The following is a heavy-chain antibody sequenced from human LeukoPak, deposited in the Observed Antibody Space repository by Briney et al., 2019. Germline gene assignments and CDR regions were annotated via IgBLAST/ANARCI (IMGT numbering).Heavy chain of an antibody. CDR3: ARDSNDSSGYYYFI. J-gene: IGHJ4*02. D-gene: IGHD3-22*01. CDR1: GGSISSGGYY. Sequence: SETLSLTCTVSGGSISSGGYYWSWIRQHPGKGLEWIGYIYYSGSTYYNPSLKSRVTISVDTSKNQFSLKLSSVTAADTAVCYCARDSNDSSGYYYFIWGQGTLVTVSS. V-gene: IGHV4-31*03. CDR2: IYYSGST.